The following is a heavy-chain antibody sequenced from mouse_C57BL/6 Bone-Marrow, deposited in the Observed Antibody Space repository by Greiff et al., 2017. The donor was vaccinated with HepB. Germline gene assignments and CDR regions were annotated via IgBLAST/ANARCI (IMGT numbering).Heavy chain of an antibody. CDR3: ACLLWYHAMDY. V-gene: IGHV4-1*01. CDR2: INPDSSTI. D-gene: IGHD2-1*01. Sequence: EVQLMESGGGLVQPGGSLKLSCAASGIAFSRYWMSWVRRAPGKGLEWIGEINPDSSTINYAPSLKDKFIISRDNAKNTLYLQMSKVRSEDTALYYCACLLWYHAMDYWGQGTSVTVSS. CDR1: GIAFSRYW. J-gene: IGHJ4*01.